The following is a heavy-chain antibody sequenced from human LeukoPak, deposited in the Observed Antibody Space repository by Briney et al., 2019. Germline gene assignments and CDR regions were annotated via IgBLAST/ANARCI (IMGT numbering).Heavy chain of an antibody. D-gene: IGHD1-26*01. J-gene: IGHJ4*02. CDR1: GGSISSYY. CDR2: ISWTGIT. V-gene: IGHV4-59*08. Sequence: SETLSLTCSVSGGSISSYYWSWIRQPPGKGLEWIAYISWTGITNYNPSLKSRVTILVDTSKNQFSLKLSSVTAADTAVYCCARHPAARHYDYWGQGTLVTVSS. CDR3: ARHPAARHYDY.